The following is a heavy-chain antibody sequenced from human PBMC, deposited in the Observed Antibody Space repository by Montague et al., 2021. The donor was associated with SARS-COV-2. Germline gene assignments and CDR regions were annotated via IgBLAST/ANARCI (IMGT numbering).Heavy chain of an antibody. CDR1: GGSFSGYY. CDR3: ARRPHYYDSSGYYYPGPQRYYFDY. J-gene: IGHJ4*02. V-gene: IGHV4-34*01. Sequence: SETLSLNCAVYGGSFSGYYWSWIRQPPGKGLEWIGEINHSGSTNYNPSLKSRVTISVDTSKNQFSLKLSSVTAADTAVYYCARRPHYYDSSGYYYPGPQRYYFDYWGQGTLVTVSS. CDR2: INHSGST. D-gene: IGHD3-22*01.